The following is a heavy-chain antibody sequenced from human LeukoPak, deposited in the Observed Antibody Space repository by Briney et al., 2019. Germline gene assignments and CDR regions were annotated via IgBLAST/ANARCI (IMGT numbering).Heavy chain of an antibody. J-gene: IGHJ6*03. CDR3: ARASRKMQLWLREYYYYMDV. D-gene: IGHD5-18*01. V-gene: IGHV4-38-2*02. Sequence: SETLSLTCTVSGYSISSGYYWGWIRQPSGKGLEWIGSIYHSGSTYYNPSLKSRVTISVDTSKNQFSLKLSSVTAADTAVYYCARASRKMQLWLREYYYYMDVWGKGTTVTVSS. CDR2: IYHSGST. CDR1: GYSISSGYY.